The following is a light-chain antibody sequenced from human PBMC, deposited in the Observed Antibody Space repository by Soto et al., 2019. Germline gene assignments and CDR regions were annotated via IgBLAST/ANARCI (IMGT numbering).Light chain of an antibody. J-gene: IGKJ5*01. CDR1: QSIGNW. CDR3: QQYNSQSSIT. CDR2: DAS. V-gene: IGKV1-5*01. Sequence: DVQLTQAPSTLSASVGDRVTITCRASQSIGNWLAWYQQKPGKAPNLLIYDASTLENGVPSRFSGSASGTDFTLTISSLQPYDFATYYCQQYNSQSSITFGQGTRREIK.